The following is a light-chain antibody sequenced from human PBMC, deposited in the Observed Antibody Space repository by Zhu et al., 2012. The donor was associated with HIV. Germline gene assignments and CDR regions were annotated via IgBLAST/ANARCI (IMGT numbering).Light chain of an antibody. CDR3: QQYGTSPRS. CDR1: QSVSSSY. J-gene: IGKJ2*01. V-gene: IGKV3-20*01. CDR2: GAS. Sequence: EIVLTQSPGTLSLSPGERATLSCTTSQSVSSSYLAWYQQKPGQAPSLLIYGASTRATGIPARFSGSGSGTDFTLTISRLEPEDFAVYYCQQYGTSPRSFGQGTKLEIK.